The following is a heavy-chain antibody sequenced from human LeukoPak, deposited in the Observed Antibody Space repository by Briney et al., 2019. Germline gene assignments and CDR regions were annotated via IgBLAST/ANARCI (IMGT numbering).Heavy chain of an antibody. CDR1: GFTFSSHW. CDR3: ARWRGGLYFDY. D-gene: IGHD4-23*01. J-gene: IGHJ4*02. V-gene: IGHV3-74*01. Sequence: PRQSLRLSCAPAGFTFSSHWMHWVRQAPGKVLVWVWRINTDGSSTNYAGSVEGRFTIPRDNAKSTLFLQMNSLRAEDTAVYYCARWRGGLYFDYWGQGYLVTVSP. CDR2: INTDGSST.